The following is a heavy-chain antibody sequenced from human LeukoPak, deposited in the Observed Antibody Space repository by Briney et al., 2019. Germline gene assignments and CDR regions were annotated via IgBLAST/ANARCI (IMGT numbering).Heavy chain of an antibody. Sequence: PGRSLRLSCAASGFTFSSYGMHWVRQAPGKGLEWVAVIWYDGSNKYYADSVKGRFTISRDNAKNSLYLQMNSLRAEDTAVYYCARAGAAMAHFDYWGQGTLVTVSS. J-gene: IGHJ4*02. CDR1: GFTFSSYG. CDR2: IWYDGSNK. CDR3: ARAGAAMAHFDY. V-gene: IGHV3-33*01. D-gene: IGHD5-18*01.